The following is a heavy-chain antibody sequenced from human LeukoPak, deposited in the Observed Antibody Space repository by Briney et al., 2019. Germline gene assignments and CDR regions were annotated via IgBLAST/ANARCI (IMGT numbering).Heavy chain of an antibody. CDR2: INHSGST. J-gene: IGHJ4*02. D-gene: IGHD6-13*01. V-gene: IGHV4-34*01. CDR3: AREGEYSSSWYGLFDY. CDR1: GGSFSGYY. Sequence: SETLSLTCAVYGGSFSGYYWSWIRQPPGKGLEWIGEINHSGSTNYNPSLKSRDTISVDTSKNQFSLKLSSVTAADTAVYYCAREGEYSSSWYGLFDYWGQGTLVTVSS.